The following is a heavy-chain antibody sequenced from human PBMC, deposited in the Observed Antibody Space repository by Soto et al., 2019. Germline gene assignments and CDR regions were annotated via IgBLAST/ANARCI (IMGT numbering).Heavy chain of an antibody. J-gene: IGHJ6*02. CDR3: ARDCYDSSGYPPYYYGMDV. D-gene: IGHD3-22*01. Sequence: QVQLQESGPGLVKPSQTLSLTCTVSGGSISSGGYYWSWIRQHPGKGLEWIGYIYYSGSTYYNPSLKSRVTISVDTSKTQFSLKLSSVTAADTAVYYCARDCYDSSGYPPYYYGMDVWGQGTTVTVSS. V-gene: IGHV4-31*03. CDR1: GGSISSGGYY. CDR2: IYYSGST.